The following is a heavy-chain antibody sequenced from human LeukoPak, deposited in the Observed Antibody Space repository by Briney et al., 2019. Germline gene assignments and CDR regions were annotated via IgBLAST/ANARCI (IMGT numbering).Heavy chain of an antibody. CDR2: ISYDGSNK. D-gene: IGHD1-1*01. V-gene: IGHV3-30*18. CDR3: AKSNEIYFDY. J-gene: IGHJ4*02. CDR1: GFTFSSYG. Sequence: GGSLRLSCAASGFTFSSYGMHWVRQAPGKGLEWVAVISYDGSNKYYADSVEGRFTISRDNSKNTLYLQMNSLRAEDTAVYYCAKSNEIYFDYWGQGTLVTVSS.